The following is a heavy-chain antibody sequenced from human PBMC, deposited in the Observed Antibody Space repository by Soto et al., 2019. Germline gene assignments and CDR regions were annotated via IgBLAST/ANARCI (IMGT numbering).Heavy chain of an antibody. CDR1: GGTFSNYV. Sequence: SVKVSCKASGGTFSNYVVNWVRQAPGQGLEWMGRIIPISGAANYAQKFQGRVTITADKSTSTSYMELSSLRSEDTAVYYCGRPSPEAGGLGSWNDYHYYAMDVWGQGTTVTVSS. V-gene: IGHV1-69*06. J-gene: IGHJ6*02. CDR2: IIPISGAA. CDR3: GRPSPEAGGLGSWNDYHYYAMDV. D-gene: IGHD1-1*01.